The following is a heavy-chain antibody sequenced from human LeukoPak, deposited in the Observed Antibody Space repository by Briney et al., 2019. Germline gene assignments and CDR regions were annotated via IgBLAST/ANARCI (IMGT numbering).Heavy chain of an antibody. V-gene: IGHV4-59*08. CDR2: IYYGGST. D-gene: IGHD1-1*01. Sequence: PSETLSLTCTVSGGSISSYYWSWIRQPPGKGLEWIGYIYYGGSTNYNPSLKSRVTISVDTSKNQFSLKLSSVTAADTAVYYCARIGWNGDYYYMDVWGKGTTVTISS. CDR1: GGSISSYY. J-gene: IGHJ6*03. CDR3: ARIGWNGDYYYMDV.